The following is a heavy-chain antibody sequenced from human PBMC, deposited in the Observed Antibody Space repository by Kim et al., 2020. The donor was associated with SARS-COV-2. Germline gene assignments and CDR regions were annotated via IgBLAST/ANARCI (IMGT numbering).Heavy chain of an antibody. CDR2: INAYNGNT. J-gene: IGHJ4*02. V-gene: IGHV1-18*01. Sequence: ASVKVSCKTSGYTFSSYGISWVRQAPGQGLEWMGWINAYNGNTNFAQKLQDRVTMTTDTSTTTAYMELKSLRYDDTAMYYCARDRGYSGYDFGYWGQGTLVTVSS. CDR1: GYTFSSYG. D-gene: IGHD5-12*01. CDR3: ARDRGYSGYDFGY.